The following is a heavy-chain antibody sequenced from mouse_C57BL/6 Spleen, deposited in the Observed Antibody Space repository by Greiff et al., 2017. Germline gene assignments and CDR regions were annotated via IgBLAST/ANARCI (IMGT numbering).Heavy chain of an antibody. D-gene: IGHD1-1*01. CDR2: ISDGGSYT. Sequence: EVQLVESGGGLVKPGGSLKLSCAASGFTFSSYAMSWVRQTPEKRLEWVATISDGGSYTYYPDNVKGRFTISRDNAKNNLYLQMSHLKSEDTAMYDCARAYGSRAWFADWGQGTLVTVSA. J-gene: IGHJ3*01. CDR3: ARAYGSRAWFAD. CDR1: GFTFSSYA. V-gene: IGHV5-4*01.